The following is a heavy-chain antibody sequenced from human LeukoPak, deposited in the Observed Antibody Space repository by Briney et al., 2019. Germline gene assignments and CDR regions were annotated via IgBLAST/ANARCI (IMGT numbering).Heavy chain of an antibody. D-gene: IGHD4-17*01. V-gene: IGHV3-23*01. J-gene: IGHJ5*02. Sequence: PGGSLRLSCAASGFTFSSYAMSWVRQAPGKGLEWVSGISATGGSTYYADSVKGRFTISRDNSKSTLYLQMISLRAEDTAVYYCAKGVTVTRVYNWFDPWGQGTLVTVSS. CDR1: GFTFSSYA. CDR3: AKGVTVTRVYNWFDP. CDR2: ISATGGST.